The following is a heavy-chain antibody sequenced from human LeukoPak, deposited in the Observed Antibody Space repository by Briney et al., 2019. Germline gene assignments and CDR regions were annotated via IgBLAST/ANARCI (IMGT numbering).Heavy chain of an antibody. Sequence: SETLSLTCTASGGSIISSSYYWGWIRQPPGKGLEWIGTIHYSGSTYYNPSLRSRVTISVDTSNNQFSLNLSSVTAADTAVYYCARTHYDSSGSYAFDIWGQGTMVTVSS. CDR2: IHYSGST. CDR3: ARTHYDSSGSYAFDI. CDR1: GGSIISSSYY. V-gene: IGHV4-39*01. J-gene: IGHJ3*02. D-gene: IGHD3-22*01.